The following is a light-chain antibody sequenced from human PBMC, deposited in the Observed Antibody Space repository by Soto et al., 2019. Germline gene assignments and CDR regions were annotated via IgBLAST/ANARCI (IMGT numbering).Light chain of an antibody. V-gene: IGKV3-15*01. CDR3: QQYNNWPRT. CDR1: QSVSSN. CDR2: GAS. J-gene: IGKJ1*01. Sequence: EIVMPQSPATLSVSPGERATLSCRASQSVSSNLAWYQQKPGPAPRLLIYGASTRATGIPARFSGSGSGTEFTLTISSLQSEDFAVYYCQQYNNWPRTFGQGTKVEIK.